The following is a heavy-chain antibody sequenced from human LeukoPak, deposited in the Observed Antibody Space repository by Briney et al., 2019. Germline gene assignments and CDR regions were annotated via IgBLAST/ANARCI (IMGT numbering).Heavy chain of an antibody. CDR2: INHSGST. CDR1: GGSFSGYY. J-gene: IGHJ4*02. D-gene: IGHD2-2*02. V-gene: IGHV4-34*01. Sequence: SETLSLTCAVYGGSFSGYYWSWIRQPPGKGLEWIGEINHSGSTNYNPSLKSRVTISVDTSKNQFSLKLSSVTAADTAVYYCARLSGCSSTSCYTSFDYWGQGTLVTVSS. CDR3: ARLSGCSSTSCYTSFDY.